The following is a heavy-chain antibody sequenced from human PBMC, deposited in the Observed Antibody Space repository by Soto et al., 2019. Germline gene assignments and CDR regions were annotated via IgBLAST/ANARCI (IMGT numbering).Heavy chain of an antibody. V-gene: IGHV4-34*01. Sequence: SETLSLTCAVYGGSFSGYYWSWIRQPPGKGLEWIGEINHSGSTNYNPSLKSRVTISVDTSKNQFSLKLSSVTAADTAVYYCARTVSLSIVVVVAATRNNWFDPWGQGTLVTVSS. D-gene: IGHD2-15*01. CDR1: GGSFSGYY. J-gene: IGHJ5*02. CDR3: ARTVSLSIVVVVAATRNNWFDP. CDR2: INHSGST.